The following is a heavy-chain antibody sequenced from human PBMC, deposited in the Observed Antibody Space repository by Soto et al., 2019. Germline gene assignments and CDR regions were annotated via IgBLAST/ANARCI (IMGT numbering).Heavy chain of an antibody. CDR1: GFPFSSYS. CDR2: ISSSSSYI. D-gene: IGHD2-15*01. Sequence: GGSLRLSCAASGFPFSSYSMNWVRQAPGKGLEWVSSISSSSSYIYYADSVKGRFTISRDNAKNSLYLQMNSLRAEDTAVYYCARDSLLVVAATGYFDYWGQGTLVTVSS. CDR3: ARDSLLVVAATGYFDY. J-gene: IGHJ4*02. V-gene: IGHV3-21*01.